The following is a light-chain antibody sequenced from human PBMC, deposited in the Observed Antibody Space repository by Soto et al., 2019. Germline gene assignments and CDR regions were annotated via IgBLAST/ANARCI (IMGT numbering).Light chain of an antibody. Sequence: EIILTQSPATLSLSPGERATLSCGASQSVSSSYVAWYQHRPGLAPRLLIHDASSRATGIPDRFSGTKSGTDFTLTIRRLEPEDAAVYYCQQYGSSPITFGPGTRLEIK. CDR1: QSVSSSY. CDR2: DAS. V-gene: IGKV3D-20*01. J-gene: IGKJ5*01. CDR3: QQYGSSPIT.